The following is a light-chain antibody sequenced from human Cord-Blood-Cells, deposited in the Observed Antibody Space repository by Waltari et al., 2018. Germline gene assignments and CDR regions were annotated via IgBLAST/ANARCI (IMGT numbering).Light chain of an antibody. CDR3: QVWDSSSDHWV. CDR1: HIGSKS. CDR2: DDS. J-gene: IGLJ3*02. V-gene: IGLV3-21*03. Sequence: SYVLTQPPSVSVAPGKTARITWGGNHIGSKSVHWYQQKPGQAPVLVVYDDSDRPSGIPERFSGSNSGNTATLTSSRVEAGDEADYYCQVWDSSSDHWVFGGGTKLTVL.